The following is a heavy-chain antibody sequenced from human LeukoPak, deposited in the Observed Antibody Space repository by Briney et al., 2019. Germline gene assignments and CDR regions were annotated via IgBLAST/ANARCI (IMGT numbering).Heavy chain of an antibody. J-gene: IGHJ5*02. CDR3: ARHEYQVFPPANWFDP. CDR2: INHSGNT. Sequence: SETLSLTCAVSAYSISSGYYWGWIRPPPGKGLEWIGSINHSGNTYYNPSLKSRVTISVDTSKNHFSLKLNSVTAADTAVYYCARHEYQVFPPANWFDPWGQGTLVTVSS. V-gene: IGHV4-38-2*01. CDR1: AYSISSGYY. D-gene: IGHD6-6*01.